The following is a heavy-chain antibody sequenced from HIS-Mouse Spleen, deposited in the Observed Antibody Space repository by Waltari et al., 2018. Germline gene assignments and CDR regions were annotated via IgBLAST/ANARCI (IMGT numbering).Heavy chain of an antibody. D-gene: IGHD6-13*01. CDR2: IYYSGST. J-gene: IGHJ2*01. V-gene: IGHV4-39*07. CDR1: GGSISSSSSY. Sequence: QLQLRESGPGLVKPSETLSLTCTVSGGSISSSSSYWGWIRQSPGKGLEWIGSIYYSGSTYYNPSLKSRVTISVDTSKNQFSLKLSSVTAADTAVYYCAREIPYSSSWYDWYFDLWGRGTLVTVSS. CDR3: AREIPYSSSWYDWYFDL.